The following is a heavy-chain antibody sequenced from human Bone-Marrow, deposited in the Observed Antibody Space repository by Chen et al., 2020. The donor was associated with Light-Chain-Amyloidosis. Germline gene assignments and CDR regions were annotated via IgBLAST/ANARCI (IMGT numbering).Heavy chain of an antibody. CDR3: SRGGTSLTRYYSPMDV. CDR2: SRNKVNGYTT. V-gene: IGHV3-72*01. CDR1: GFTFSDHY. Sequence: EVHLVESGGGLVQPEGSLRLSCAASGFTFSDHYMDWVRQAPGKGLGCVGRSRNKVNGYTTRYAASVKGRFTGSRDDSKNSLYLQMASLRTDDTAVYYCSRGGTSLTRYYSPMDVWGQGTTVTVSS. D-gene: IGHD3-9*01. J-gene: IGHJ6*02.